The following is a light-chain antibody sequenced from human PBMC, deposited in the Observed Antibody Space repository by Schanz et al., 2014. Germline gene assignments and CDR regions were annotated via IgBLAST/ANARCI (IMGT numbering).Light chain of an antibody. V-gene: IGLV2-23*01. Sequence: QSALTQPASVSGSPGQSITISCTGTSCDVGSYNLVSWYQQHPGEAPKLLIYEGTKRPSGVSYRFSGSGSGNTASLTISGLQDEDEADYYCCSYAGTYSVVFGGGTKLTVL. CDR2: EGT. CDR3: CSYAGTYSVV. CDR1: SCDVGSYNL. J-gene: IGLJ2*01.